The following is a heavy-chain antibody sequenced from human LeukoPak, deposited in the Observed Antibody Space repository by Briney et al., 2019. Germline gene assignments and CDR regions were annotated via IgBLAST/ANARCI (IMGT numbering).Heavy chain of an antibody. D-gene: IGHD3-10*01. CDR2: MNPNSGNT. Sequence: GASVKVSCKASGYTFTSFDINWVRQATGQGLEWMGWMNPNSGNTGYAQKFQGRVTITRNTSISTAYMELSSLRYEDTAVYYCATDLSYFASGSFYIGYWGQGTLVTVSS. CDR3: ATDLSYFASGSFYIGY. V-gene: IGHV1-8*03. J-gene: IGHJ4*02. CDR1: GYTFTSFD.